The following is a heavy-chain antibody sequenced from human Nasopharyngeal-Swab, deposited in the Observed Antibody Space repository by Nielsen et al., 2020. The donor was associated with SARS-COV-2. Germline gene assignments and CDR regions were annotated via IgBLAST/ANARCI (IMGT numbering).Heavy chain of an antibody. V-gene: IGHV3-21*06. Sequence: GGPLRLSFAASGFTFSSYTMNWVPQAPGKGLEWVSSISPTSDYIYYAESVKGRFTISRDNAKNSLFLQMNSLRAEETAIYYCVRGSYGHYDSWGQGALITVSS. J-gene: IGHJ5*01. CDR2: ISPTSDYI. CDR3: VRGSYGHYDS. CDR1: GFTFSSYT. D-gene: IGHD4-17*01.